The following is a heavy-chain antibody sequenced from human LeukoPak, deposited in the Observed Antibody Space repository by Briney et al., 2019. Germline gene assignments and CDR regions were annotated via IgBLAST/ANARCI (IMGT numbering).Heavy chain of an antibody. CDR1: GYTFTSYY. CDR2: INPNSGGT. D-gene: IGHD3-9*01. V-gene: IGHV1-2*02. J-gene: IGHJ5*02. Sequence: ASVKVSCKASGYTFTSYYMHWVRQAPGQGLEWMGWINPNSGGTNYAQKFQGRVTMTRDTSISTAYMELSRLRSDDTAVYYCAREIYDILTGYYKENWFDPWGQGTLVTVSS. CDR3: AREIYDILTGYYKENWFDP.